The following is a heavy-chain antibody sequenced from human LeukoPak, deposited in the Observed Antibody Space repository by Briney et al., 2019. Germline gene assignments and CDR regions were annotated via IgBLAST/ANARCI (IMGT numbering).Heavy chain of an antibody. V-gene: IGHV3-21*01. J-gene: IGHJ4*02. CDR3: ASRSISWKGY. CDR2: ISSSSDYR. D-gene: IGHD3-3*02. Sequence: GGSLRLSCAPSGFTPSSYSMSWVRQAPGKWLEWVSSISSSSDYRHYADSVKGRFTLSRDNAKNSVYLQMNSLRAEDTAVYYCASRSISWKGYWGQGTLVTVSS. CDR1: GFTPSSYS.